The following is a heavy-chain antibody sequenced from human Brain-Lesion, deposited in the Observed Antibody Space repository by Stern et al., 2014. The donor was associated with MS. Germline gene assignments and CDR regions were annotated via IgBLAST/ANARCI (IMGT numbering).Heavy chain of an antibody. V-gene: IGHV1-69*06. CDR1: GGTFGTYP. Sequence: VQLVESGPEVKKPGSSVQVSCKASGGTFGTYPITWLRQAPGQRLEWMGRIIPIFCSPNYAQKFQGRVTITADRSTTTVYMKLSSLKSDDAAVYYCAKDGPALVTNWFDPWGRGTLVTVSS. J-gene: IGHJ5*02. CDR3: AKDGPALVTNWFDP. CDR2: IIPIFCSP. D-gene: IGHD5-18*01.